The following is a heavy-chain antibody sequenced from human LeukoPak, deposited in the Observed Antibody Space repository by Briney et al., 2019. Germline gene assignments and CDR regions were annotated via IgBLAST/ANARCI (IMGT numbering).Heavy chain of an antibody. J-gene: IGHJ4*02. CDR2: INPNDGDT. CDR1: GYTFTDYY. V-gene: IGHV1-2*02. D-gene: IGHD2-2*01. CDR3: VRANFLYCSSSTCLFDY. Sequence: ASVKVSCKASGYTFTDYYMHWVRQAPGQGIEWMGWINPNDGDTNYAQKFQGRVTMTRDTSISTAQMEVSRLRSDDTAVYYCVRANFLYCSSSTCLFDYWGQGTLVTVSS.